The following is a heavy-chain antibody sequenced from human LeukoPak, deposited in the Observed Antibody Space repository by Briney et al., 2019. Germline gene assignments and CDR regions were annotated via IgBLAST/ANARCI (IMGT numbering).Heavy chain of an antibody. CDR3: AKAPVTTCRGAFCYPFDY. Sequence: GGSLRLSCAASGFTFSSYEMNWVRQAPGKGLEWASYISSSGSTIYYADSVKGRFTISRDSSKNTLFLQMNRLRPEDAAVYYCAKAPVTTCRGAFCYPFDYWGLGTLVTVSS. J-gene: IGHJ4*02. D-gene: IGHD2-15*01. CDR2: ISSSGSTI. V-gene: IGHV3-48*03. CDR1: GFTFSSYE.